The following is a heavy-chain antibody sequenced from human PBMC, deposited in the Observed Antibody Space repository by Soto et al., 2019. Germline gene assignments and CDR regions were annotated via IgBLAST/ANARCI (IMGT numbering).Heavy chain of an antibody. CDR1: GYTFTSYG. Sequence: QVQLVQSGAEVKKPGASVKVSCKASGYTFTSYGISWVRQAPGQGLEWMGWISAYNGNTNYAQKLQGRVTMTTDTSTRTAYMELRSLRSDDTAVYYCAIQKSGSYSSPPNWYDPWGQGTLVTVSS. V-gene: IGHV1-18*01. CDR3: AIQKSGSYSSPPNWYDP. CDR2: ISAYNGNT. J-gene: IGHJ5*02. D-gene: IGHD1-26*01.